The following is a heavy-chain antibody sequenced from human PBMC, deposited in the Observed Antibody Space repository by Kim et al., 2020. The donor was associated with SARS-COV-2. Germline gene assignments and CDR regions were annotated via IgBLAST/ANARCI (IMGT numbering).Heavy chain of an antibody. V-gene: IGHV4-39*07. Sequence: SETLSLTCTVSGGSISSSSYYWGWIRQPPGKGLEWIGSIYYSGSTYYNPSLKSRVTISVDTSKNQFSLKLSSVTSADTAVYYCAGGITMIVVVVLSAQDAFDLWGQGTMVILSS. J-gene: IGHJ3*01. CDR1: GGSISSSSYY. CDR2: IYYSGST. CDR3: AGGITMIVVVVLSAQDAFDL. D-gene: IGHD3-22*01.